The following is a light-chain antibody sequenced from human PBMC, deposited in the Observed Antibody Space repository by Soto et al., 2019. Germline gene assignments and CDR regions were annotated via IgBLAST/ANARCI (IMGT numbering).Light chain of an antibody. J-gene: IGLJ1*01. V-gene: IGLV2-11*01. CDR1: RSDVGGYNY. Sequence: QSVLTQPRSVSGSPGQSVTISCSENRSDVGGYNYVSLYQQHPGKAPKLMIYDVSKRPSGVPDRFSGSKSGNTASLTISGLQAEDEADYYCCSYAGSYTYVFGTGTKLTVL. CDR2: DVS. CDR3: CSYAGSYTYV.